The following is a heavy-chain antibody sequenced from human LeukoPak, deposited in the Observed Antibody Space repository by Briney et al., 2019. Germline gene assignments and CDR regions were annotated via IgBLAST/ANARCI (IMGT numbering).Heavy chain of an antibody. CDR3: AGQLGYCSCTSCFDY. D-gene: IGHD2-2*01. V-gene: IGHV4-34*01. J-gene: IGHJ4*02. CDR2: INHSGST. CDR1: GGSFSGYY. Sequence: RPSGTLSLTCAVYGGSFSGYYWSWIRQPPGKGLEWIGEINHSGSTNYNPSLKSRVTISVDTSKNQFSLKLSSVTAADTAVYYCAGQLGYCSCTSCFDYWGQGTLVTVSS.